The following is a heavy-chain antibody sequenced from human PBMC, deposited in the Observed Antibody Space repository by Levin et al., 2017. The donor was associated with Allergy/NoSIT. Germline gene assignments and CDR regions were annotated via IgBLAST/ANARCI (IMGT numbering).Heavy chain of an antibody. CDR2: INAYNGKT. V-gene: IGHV1-18*01. CDR1: GYIFTSYG. D-gene: IGHD6-13*01. CDR3: ARRKGMFEAAAGPFDY. J-gene: IGHJ4*02. Sequence: ASVKVSCKASGYIFTSYGINWVRQAPGQGLEWMGWINAYNGKTNYAQELQVRVTMTTDTSTSTAYMELRSLRSDDTAVYYCARRKGMFEAAAGPFDYWGQGTLVTVSS.